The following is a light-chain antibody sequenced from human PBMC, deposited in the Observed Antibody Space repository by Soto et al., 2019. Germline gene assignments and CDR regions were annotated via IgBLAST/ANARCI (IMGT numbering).Light chain of an antibody. J-gene: IGKJ1*01. CDR2: DAS. V-gene: IGKV3-15*01. Sequence: IVITYSPGTLSLFPVGSATLSCRASQTIDSNLAWYQQKPGQAPRLLIYDASTRATAVPARFTAGGSGTEFTLTISSLQSDDLAVYYCQQYDKWPRTFGQGTKVDIK. CDR1: QTIDSN. CDR3: QQYDKWPRT.